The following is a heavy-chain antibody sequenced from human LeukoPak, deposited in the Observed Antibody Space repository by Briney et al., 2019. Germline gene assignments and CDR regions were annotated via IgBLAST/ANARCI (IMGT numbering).Heavy chain of an antibody. V-gene: IGHV3-7*01. J-gene: IGHJ3*02. CDR1: GFTFNHYW. D-gene: IGHD4-17*01. CDR2: IKYDGSEK. Sequence: GGSLRLSCAASGFTFNHYWMSWVRQAPGKGLEWMANIKYDGSEKYYVDSVKGRFTISRDNAKNSLYLQMNSLRAEDTAVYYCASTVPRDAFDIWGKGTMVTVSS. CDR3: ASTVPRDAFDI.